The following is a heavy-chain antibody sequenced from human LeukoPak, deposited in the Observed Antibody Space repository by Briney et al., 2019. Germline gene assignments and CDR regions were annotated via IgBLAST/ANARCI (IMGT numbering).Heavy chain of an antibody. CDR3: ARVIAAAGTDWFDP. V-gene: IGHV4-38-2*02. Sequence: PSETLSLTCTVSGYSISSGYYWGWIRQPPGKGLEWIGSIYHSGSTYYNPSLKSRVTISVDTSKNQFSLKLSSVTAADTAVYYYARVIAAAGTDWFDPWGQGTLVTVSS. J-gene: IGHJ5*02. CDR2: IYHSGST. CDR1: GYSISSGYY. D-gene: IGHD6-13*01.